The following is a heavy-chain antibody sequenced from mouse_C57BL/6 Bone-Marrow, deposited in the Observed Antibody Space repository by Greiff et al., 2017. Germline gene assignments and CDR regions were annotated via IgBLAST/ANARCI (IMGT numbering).Heavy chain of an antibody. J-gene: IGHJ3*01. Sequence: QVQLQQPGAELVRPGSSVKLSCKASGYTFTSYWMDWVKQRPGQGLEWIGNIYPSDSETHYNQKFKDKATLTVDKSSSTAYMQLSSLTSEDSAVYYCARRLRRKAWFAYWGQGTLVTVSA. CDR3: ARRLRRKAWFAY. CDR2: IYPSDSET. V-gene: IGHV1-61*01. D-gene: IGHD2-2*01. CDR1: GYTFTSYW.